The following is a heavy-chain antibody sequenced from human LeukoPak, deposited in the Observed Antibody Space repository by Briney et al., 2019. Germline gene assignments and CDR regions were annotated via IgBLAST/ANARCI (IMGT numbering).Heavy chain of an antibody. CDR1: GFTFSSFS. CDR3: ARSARLMKGVVEVTALDD. Sequence: GGSLRLSCAASGFTFSSFSMNWVRQAPGKGLEWVSYISSTSSTIYYADSVKGRFTIARDNAKNSVYLEMNSLRADDTAVYYCARSARLMKGVVEVTALDDWGQGTLVTVSS. CDR2: ISSTSSTI. J-gene: IGHJ4*02. D-gene: IGHD3-3*01. V-gene: IGHV3-48*04.